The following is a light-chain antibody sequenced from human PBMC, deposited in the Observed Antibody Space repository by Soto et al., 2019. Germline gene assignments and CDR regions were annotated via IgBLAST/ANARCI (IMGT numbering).Light chain of an antibody. Sequence: QPVLTQPPSASGTPGQTVTISCSGYSSNIGTNYVYWYQHLPGSAPKLLFYASDQRPSGVPDRFSGSKSGTSASLTISGLRSEDEATYYCSSWDGSLGGVVFGGGTQLTVL. CDR1: SSNIGTNY. CDR2: ASD. J-gene: IGLJ7*01. V-gene: IGLV1-47*01. CDR3: SSWDGSLGGVV.